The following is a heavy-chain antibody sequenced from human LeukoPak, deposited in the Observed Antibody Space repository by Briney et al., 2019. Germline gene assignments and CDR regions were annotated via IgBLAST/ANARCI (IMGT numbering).Heavy chain of an antibody. CDR3: ASRSGYANDY. CDR2: IYSGGSK. J-gene: IGHJ4*02. D-gene: IGHD5-12*01. Sequence: GGPLTLPCTASGFPVSSYYMIWVPQAPGKGLEWVWVIYSGGSKYFDDSVKCRFTITRDNSTSMLYLQMTSLRAEDTAVYYCASRSGYANDYWGQGTLVTVSS. CDR1: GFPVSSYY. V-gene: IGHV3-66*01.